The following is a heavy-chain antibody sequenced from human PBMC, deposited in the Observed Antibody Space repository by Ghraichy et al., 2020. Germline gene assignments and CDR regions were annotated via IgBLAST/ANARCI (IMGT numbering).Heavy chain of an antibody. CDR1: GFSFSSNG. CDR3: ASGLGYYYFAMDV. Sequence: GGSLRLSCAASGFSFSSNGMHWVRQAPGKGLEWVAVIWFDGSNKHYAESVKCRFTISRDNSKDTLYLQMNSLRAEDTAIYYCASGLGYYYFAMDVWGQGSTVTVSS. V-gene: IGHV3-33*01. J-gene: IGHJ6*02. D-gene: IGHD6-6*01. CDR2: IWFDGSNK.